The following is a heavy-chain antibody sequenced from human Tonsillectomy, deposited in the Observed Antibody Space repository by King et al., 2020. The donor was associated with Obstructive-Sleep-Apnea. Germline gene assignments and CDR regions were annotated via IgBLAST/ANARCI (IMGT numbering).Heavy chain of an antibody. CDR1: GFTFSSYS. D-gene: IGHD2-2*03. CDR3: ARRGGYCSSTSCSPPDY. V-gene: IGHV3-21*01. Sequence: VQLVESGGGLVKPGGSLRLSCAASGFTFSSYSMNWVRQAPGKGLEWVSSISSSSSYIYYADSVKGRFTISRDNAKNSLYLQMNSLRAEDTAVYYCARRGGYCSSTSCSPPDYWGQGTLVTVSS. CDR2: ISSSSSYI. J-gene: IGHJ4*02.